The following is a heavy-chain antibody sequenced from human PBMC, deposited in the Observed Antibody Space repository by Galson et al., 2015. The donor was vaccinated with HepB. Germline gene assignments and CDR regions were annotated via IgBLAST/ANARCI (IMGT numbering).Heavy chain of an antibody. CDR1: GFTFSTYW. CDR3: ARDAEVHWGS. D-gene: IGHD3-16*01. CDR2: INEDGSKK. Sequence: SLRLSCATSGFTFSTYWMSWVRQAPGKGLEWVANINEDGSKKYYVDSVKGRFTISRDNAKNSLSLQIHCLRAEDTAVYYCARDAEVHWGSWGQGTVVTVSS. V-gene: IGHV3-7*01. J-gene: IGHJ5*02.